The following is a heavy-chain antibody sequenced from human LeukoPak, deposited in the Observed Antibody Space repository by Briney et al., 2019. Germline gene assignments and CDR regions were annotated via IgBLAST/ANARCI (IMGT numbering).Heavy chain of an antibody. D-gene: IGHD3-10*01. CDR3: ARQGRSLRYYGMDV. V-gene: IGHV4-39*01. Sequence: IPSETLSLTCTVSGGSISSSSYWWGWLRQPPGKGLEWIGSVYYSGTTYYNPPLKSRVTISVDTSKNQFSLKVSSVTAADTAVYYCARQGRSLRYYGMDVWGQGTTVTVSS. CDR1: GGSISSSSYW. J-gene: IGHJ6*02. CDR2: VYYSGTT.